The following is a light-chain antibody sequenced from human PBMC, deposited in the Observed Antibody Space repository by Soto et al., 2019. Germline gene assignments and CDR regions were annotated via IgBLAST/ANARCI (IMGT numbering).Light chain of an antibody. J-gene: IGLJ3*02. CDR3: SSYTSSNSLV. V-gene: IGLV2-14*01. CDR1: TSDVGGYNH. CDR2: EVS. Sequence: QSVLTQPASVSGSPGQSVTISCTGTTSDVGGYNHVSWYQQHPGKAPKLMIYEVSNRPSGVSNRFSGSKSGNTASLTISGLQAEDEADYYCSSYTSSNSLVFGVGTQLTVL.